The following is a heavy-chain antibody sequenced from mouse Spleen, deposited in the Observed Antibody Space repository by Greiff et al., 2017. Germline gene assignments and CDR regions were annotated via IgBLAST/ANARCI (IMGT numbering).Heavy chain of an antibody. V-gene: IGHV1-59*01. J-gene: IGHJ3*01. CDR3: ARVVDYGNWFAY. CDR1: GYTFTSYW. Sequence: VQLQQPGAELVRPGTSVKLSCKASGYTFTSYWMHWVKQRPGQGLEWIGVIDPSDSYTNYNQKFKGKATLTVDTSSSTAYMQLSSLTSEDSAVYYCARVVDYGNWFAYWGQGTLVTVSA. CDR2: IDPSDSYT. D-gene: IGHD2-1*01.